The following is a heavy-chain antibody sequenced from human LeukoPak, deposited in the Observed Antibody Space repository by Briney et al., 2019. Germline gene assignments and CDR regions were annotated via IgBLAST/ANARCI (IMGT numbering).Heavy chain of an antibody. Sequence: SETLSLTCTVSGGSISSYYWSWIRQPPGKGLEWIGYIYYSGSTYYNPSLKSRVTISVGTSKNQFSLKLSSVTAADTAVYYCARLIALEGGWFDPWGQGTLVTVSS. CDR2: IYYSGST. CDR3: ARLIALEGGWFDP. CDR1: GGSISSYY. V-gene: IGHV4-59*06. D-gene: IGHD3-16*01. J-gene: IGHJ5*02.